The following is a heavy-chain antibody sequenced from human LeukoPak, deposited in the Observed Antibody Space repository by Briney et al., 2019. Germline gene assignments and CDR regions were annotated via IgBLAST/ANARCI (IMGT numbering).Heavy chain of an antibody. V-gene: IGHV4-34*01. D-gene: IGHD2-21*01. CDR2: IHYSGST. CDR3: ARLVVASAPWFDS. J-gene: IGHJ5*01. Sequence: PSETLSLTCAVYGGSFSGYYWSWIRQPPGKGLEWIGGIHYSGSTYYNPSLKSRVTISVDTSKNQFFLKLSSVTAADTAVYYCARLVVASAPWFDSWGQGTLVTVSS. CDR1: GGSFSGYY.